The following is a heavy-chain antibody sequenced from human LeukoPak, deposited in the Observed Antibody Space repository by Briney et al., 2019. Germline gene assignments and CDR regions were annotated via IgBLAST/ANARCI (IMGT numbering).Heavy chain of an antibody. V-gene: IGHV3-30-3*01. CDR3: ARGARYFDY. J-gene: IGHJ4*02. CDR2: ISYDGSNK. D-gene: IGHD4/OR15-4a*01. Sequence: GGSLRLSCTASRFTLRNYAMTCVRQAPGKGLEWVAVISYDGSNKYYADSVKGRFTISRDNSKNTLYLQMNSLRAEDTAVYYCARGARYFDYWGQGTLVTVSS. CDR1: RFTLRNYA.